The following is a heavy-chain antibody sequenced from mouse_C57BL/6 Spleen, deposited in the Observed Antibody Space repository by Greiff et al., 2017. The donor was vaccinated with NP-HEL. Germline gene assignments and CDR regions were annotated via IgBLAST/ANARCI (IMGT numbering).Heavy chain of an antibody. CDR3: AREEDYYGSGHD. CDR2: IDPSDSET. J-gene: IGHJ2*01. CDR1: GYTFTSYW. V-gene: IGHV1-52*01. Sequence: QVQLQQSGAELVRPGSSVKLSCKASGYTFTSYWMHWVKQRPIQGLEWIGNIDPSDSETHYNQKFKDKATLTVDKSSSTAYMQLSSLTSEDSAVYYCAREEDYYGSGHDWGQGTTLTVSS. D-gene: IGHD1-1*01.